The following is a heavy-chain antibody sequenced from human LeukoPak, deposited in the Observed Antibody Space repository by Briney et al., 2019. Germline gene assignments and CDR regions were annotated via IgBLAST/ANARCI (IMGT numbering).Heavy chain of an antibody. CDR1: GGSISRYY. V-gene: IGHV4-59*01. J-gene: IGHJ4*02. Sequence: SETLSLTCSVSGGSISRYYWSWIRQPPGKGLEWIAYIYHSGSTNYNPSLKSRVTISIDTSKNQFSLKLSSVTAADTAVYYCARDLYGGNSGVFDYWGQGTLVTVSS. CDR2: IYHSGST. CDR3: ARDLYGGNSGVFDY. D-gene: IGHD4-23*01.